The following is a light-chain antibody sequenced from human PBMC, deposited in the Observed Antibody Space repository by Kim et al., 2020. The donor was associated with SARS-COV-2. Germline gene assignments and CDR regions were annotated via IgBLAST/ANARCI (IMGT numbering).Light chain of an antibody. CDR3: SSYTSSSTLYV. J-gene: IGLJ1*01. CDR1: SSDVGGYNY. V-gene: IGLV2-14*03. CDR2: DVS. Sequence: TTISCTGTSSDVGGYNYVSWYQQHPGKAPKHMIYDVSNRPSGVSNRFSGSKSGNTASLTISGLQAEDEADYYCSSYTSSSTLYVFGTGTKVTVL.